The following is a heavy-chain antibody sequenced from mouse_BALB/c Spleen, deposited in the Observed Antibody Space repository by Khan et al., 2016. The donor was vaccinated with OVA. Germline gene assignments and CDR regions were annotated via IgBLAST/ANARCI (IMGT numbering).Heavy chain of an antibody. CDR2: ISDGGSYT. Sequence: EVELVESGGGLVKPGGSLKLSCAASGFTFSDYYMYWVRQTPEKRLEWVATISDGGSYTYYPDSVKGRFTISRDDDKNNLYLQMSSLKSEDTSMYYCARGYDVYPFAYWGQGTLLTVSA. J-gene: IGHJ3*01. D-gene: IGHD1-1*01. CDR3: ARGYDVYPFAY. CDR1: GFTFSDYY. V-gene: IGHV5-4*02.